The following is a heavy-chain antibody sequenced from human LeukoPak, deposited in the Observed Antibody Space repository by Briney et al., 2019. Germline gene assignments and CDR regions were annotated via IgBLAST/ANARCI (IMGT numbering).Heavy chain of an antibody. CDR3: ASRVQQQLVRGYYYGMDV. CDR1: GGSFSGYY. J-gene: IGHJ6*02. CDR2: INHSGST. Sequence: SETLSLTCAVYGGSFSGYYWSWIRQPPGKGLEWIWEINHSGSTNYNPSLKSRVTISVDTSKNQFSLKLSSVTAADTAVYYCASRVQQQLVRGYYYGMDVWGQGTTVTVSS. D-gene: IGHD6-13*01. V-gene: IGHV4-34*01.